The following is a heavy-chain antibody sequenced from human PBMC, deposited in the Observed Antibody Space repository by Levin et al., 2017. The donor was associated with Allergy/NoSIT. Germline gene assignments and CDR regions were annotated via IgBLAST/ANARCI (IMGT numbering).Heavy chain of an antibody. J-gene: IGHJ6*03. D-gene: IGHD5-12*01. CDR1: GFTFSSYG. V-gene: IGHV3-33*01. CDR3: ARVLRFYYYYYMDV. Sequence: LSLTCAASGFTFSSYGMHWVRQAPGKGLEWVAVIWVDGYKKYYADSVQGRFTISRDNSKNTLYLQMNSLRAEDTAVYYCARVLRFYYYYYMDVWGKGTTVTVSS. CDR2: IWVDGYKK.